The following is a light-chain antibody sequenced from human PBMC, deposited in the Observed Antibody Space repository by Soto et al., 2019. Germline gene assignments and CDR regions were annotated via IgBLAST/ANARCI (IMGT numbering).Light chain of an antibody. CDR1: QGIRND. CDR3: LQDDSYPLT. J-gene: IGKJ4*01. CDR2: YAS. V-gene: IGKV1-6*01. Sequence: AIQMTQSPSSLSASVGDRVTITCRASQGIRNDLSWYQQKPGKAPELLIYYASSLQSGVPSRFSGSGSGTDFSLTISSLQPEDFGTYYCLQDDSYPLTFGGGTKVEIK.